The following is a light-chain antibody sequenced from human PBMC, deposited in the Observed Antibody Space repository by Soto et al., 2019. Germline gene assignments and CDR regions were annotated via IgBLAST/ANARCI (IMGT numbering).Light chain of an antibody. CDR2: EAS. V-gene: IGKV1-5*03. CDR1: QSISTY. J-gene: IGKJ1*01. CDR3: QQYNSLPWT. Sequence: DIQMTQSPSTRSASVGDRVTISCRASQSISTYLAWYQQEPGKAPKLLLFEASSLKSGVPSRFSGSGSATEFTLTISSLQPDDFATYYCQQYNSLPWTFGQGSKVEVK.